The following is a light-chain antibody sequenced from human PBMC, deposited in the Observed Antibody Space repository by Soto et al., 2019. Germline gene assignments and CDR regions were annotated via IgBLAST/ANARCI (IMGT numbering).Light chain of an antibody. Sequence: QSVLTQPPSASGTPGQRVTISCSGSSSNIGSNTVNWYQQLPGTAPKLLIYNNNQRPSGVPDRFSGSKSGTSASLAISGPRSGDEGVYYCAAWDDSLNGFVFETGTKLTVL. CDR2: NNN. V-gene: IGLV1-44*01. CDR1: SSNIGSNT. J-gene: IGLJ1*01. CDR3: AAWDDSLNGFV.